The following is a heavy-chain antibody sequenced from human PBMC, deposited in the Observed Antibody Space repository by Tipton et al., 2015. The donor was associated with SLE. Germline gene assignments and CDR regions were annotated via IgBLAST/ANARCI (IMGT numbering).Heavy chain of an antibody. V-gene: IGHV4-59*01. CDR3: ARDSGRAYYDFWSDEGWFDP. CDR1: GGSISSYY. J-gene: IGHJ5*02. CDR2: IYYSGST. Sequence: TLSLTCTVSGGSISSYYWSWIRQPPGKGLEWIGYIYYSGSTHYNPSLKSRVTISVDTSKNQFSLKLSSVTAADTAVYYCARDSGRAYYDFWSDEGWFDPWGQGTLVTVSS. D-gene: IGHD3-3*01.